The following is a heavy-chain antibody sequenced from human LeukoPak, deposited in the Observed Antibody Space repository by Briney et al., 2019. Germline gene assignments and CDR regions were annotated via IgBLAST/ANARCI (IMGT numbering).Heavy chain of an antibody. CDR2: INHSGST. Sequence: PSETLSLTCAVYGGSFSGYYWSWIRQPPGKGLEWIGEINHSGSTNYNPSLKSRVTISVDTSKNQFSLKLSSVTAADTAVYYCARLKLGAYFDLWGRGTLVTVSS. J-gene: IGHJ2*01. CDR3: ARLKLGAYFDL. D-gene: IGHD3-16*01. CDR1: GGSFSGYY. V-gene: IGHV4-34*01.